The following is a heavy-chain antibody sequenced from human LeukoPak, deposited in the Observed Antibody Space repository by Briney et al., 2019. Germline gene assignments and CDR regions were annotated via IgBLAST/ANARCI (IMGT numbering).Heavy chain of an antibody. D-gene: IGHD3-10*01. J-gene: IGHJ3*02. V-gene: IGHV3-33*01. CDR1: GFTFSSYG. CDR3: ARELFDAFDI. CDR2: IWYDGSNK. Sequence: GRSLRLSCAASGFTFSSYGMHWVRQAPGKGLEWVAVIWYDGSNKYFADSVKGRFTISRDNSKNTLYLQMNSLRAEGTAVYYCARELFDAFDIWGQGTMVTVSS.